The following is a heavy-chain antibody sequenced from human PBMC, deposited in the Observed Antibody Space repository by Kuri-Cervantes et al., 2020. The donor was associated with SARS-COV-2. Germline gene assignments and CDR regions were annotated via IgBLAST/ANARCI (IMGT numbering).Heavy chain of an antibody. D-gene: IGHD4-11*01. Sequence: SVKVSCKASGGTLSTYTITWVRQAPGQGLEWMGRIIPVLRVENYAQRFQGRVTITADKSTNTAYMELTSLRSEDTAVYYCARDSEMTRDAFEIWGQGTMVTVSS. V-gene: IGHV1-69*04. CDR2: IIPVLRVE. J-gene: IGHJ3*02. CDR3: ARDSEMTRDAFEI. CDR1: GGTLSTYT.